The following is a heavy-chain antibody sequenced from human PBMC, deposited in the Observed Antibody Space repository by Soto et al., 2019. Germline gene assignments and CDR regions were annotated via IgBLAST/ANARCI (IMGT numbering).Heavy chain of an antibody. Sequence: GGSLRLSCAASGFTFSSYSMNWVRQAPGKGLEWVSSISSSSSYIYYADSVKGRFTISRDNAKNSLYLQMNSLRAEDTAVYYCARDLAYYYDSSGYYPFDYWGQGTLVTVSS. CDR1: GFTFSSYS. CDR2: ISSSSSYI. D-gene: IGHD3-22*01. V-gene: IGHV3-21*01. J-gene: IGHJ4*02. CDR3: ARDLAYYYDSSGYYPFDY.